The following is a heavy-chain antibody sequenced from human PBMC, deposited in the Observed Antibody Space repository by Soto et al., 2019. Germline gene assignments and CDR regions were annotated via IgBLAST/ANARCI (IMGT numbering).Heavy chain of an antibody. CDR3: AQDLGSSWYHSNSFAP. V-gene: IGHV3-23*01. D-gene: IGHD6-13*01. Sequence: EVQLLESGGGLVQPGGSLRLSCVASGFTFSGYAMSWVRQAPGTGLEWGSAIGSGSPLYADSVKGRITISRDNANSMLYMQMNSLRADDTAVYFCAQDLGSSWYHSNSFAPGGQGTLVTVSS. CDR2: IGSGSP. J-gene: IGHJ5*02. CDR1: GFTFSGYA.